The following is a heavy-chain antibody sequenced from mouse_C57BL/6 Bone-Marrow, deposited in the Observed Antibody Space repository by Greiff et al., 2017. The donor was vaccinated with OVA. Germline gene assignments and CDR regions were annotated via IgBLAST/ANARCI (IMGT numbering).Heavy chain of an antibody. CDR1: GYTFTSYW. D-gene: IGHD2-5*01. CDR3: ARDEGYSNSFAY. Sequence: VQLQQSGAELVKPGASVKLSCKASGYTFTSYWMHWVKQRPGRGLEWLGRIDPNSGGTKYNEKFKSKATLTVDKPSSTAYMQLSSLTSEDSAVYYCARDEGYSNSFAYWGQGTLVTVSA. J-gene: IGHJ3*01. V-gene: IGHV1-72*01. CDR2: IDPNSGGT.